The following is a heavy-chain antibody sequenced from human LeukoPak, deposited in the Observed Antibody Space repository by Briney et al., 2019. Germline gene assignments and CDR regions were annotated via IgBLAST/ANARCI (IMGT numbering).Heavy chain of an antibody. J-gene: IGHJ4*02. CDR2: INPNSGGT. CDR3: ARGSMVRGVITPHFDY. Sequence: ASVKVSCKASGYTFTGYYMHWVRQAPGQGLEWMGWINPNSGGTNYAQKFQGRVTMTRDTSISTAYMELSRLRSDDTAVYYCARGSMVRGVITPHFDYWGQGTLVTVSS. V-gene: IGHV1-2*02. D-gene: IGHD3-10*01. CDR1: GYTFTGYY.